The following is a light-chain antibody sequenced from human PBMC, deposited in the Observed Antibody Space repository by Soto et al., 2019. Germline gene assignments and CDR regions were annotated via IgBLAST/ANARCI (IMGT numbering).Light chain of an antibody. CDR3: QQYGSSPYT. V-gene: IGKV3-20*01. CDR2: GAS. Sequence: EIVLTQSPGTLSLSPGERVTLSCRASQSLPTKALAWYQQKPGQTPRLLIYGASTRDTAIPDRFNGSGSGTDFTLTISRVEPEDFAVYYCQQYGSSPYTFGLGTKLEIK. CDR1: QSLPTKA. J-gene: IGKJ2*01.